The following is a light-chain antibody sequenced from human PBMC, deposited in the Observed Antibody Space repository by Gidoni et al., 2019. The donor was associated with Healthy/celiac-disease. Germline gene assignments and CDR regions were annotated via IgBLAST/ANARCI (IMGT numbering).Light chain of an antibody. CDR2: WAS. CDR1: QSVLYSSNNKNY. J-gene: IGKJ2*01. CDR3: QQYYSTPPA. Sequence: DIEMTQSPDSLAVSLGERATINCKSSQSVLYSSNNKNYLAWYQQKPGQPPKLLIYWASTRESGVPNRFGGSGSGKDFTLTISSLQAEDVAVYYCQQYYSTPPAFGQGTKLEIK. V-gene: IGKV4-1*01.